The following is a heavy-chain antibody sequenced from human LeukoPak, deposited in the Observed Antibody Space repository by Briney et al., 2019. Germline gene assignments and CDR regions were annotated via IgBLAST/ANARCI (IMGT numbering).Heavy chain of an antibody. CDR3: ARARRGYCSGGSCYRGLNYFDY. V-gene: IGHV3-7*01. Sequence: GGSLRLSCAASGFTFSSYWMSWVRQAPGKGLEWVANIKQDGSEKYYEDSVKGRFTISRDNAKNSLFLQMNSLRAEDTAVYYCARARRGYCSGGSCYRGLNYFDYWGQGTLVTVSS. J-gene: IGHJ4*02. D-gene: IGHD2-15*01. CDR2: IKQDGSEK. CDR1: GFTFSSYW.